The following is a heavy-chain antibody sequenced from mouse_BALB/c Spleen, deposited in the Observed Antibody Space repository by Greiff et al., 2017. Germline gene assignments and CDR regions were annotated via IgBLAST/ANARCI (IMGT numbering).Heavy chain of an antibody. CDR1: GFSLTGYG. D-gene: IGHD2-14*01. CDR3: ARTYYRYDGDYYYAMDY. J-gene: IGHJ4*01. Sequence: VKVVESGPGLVAPSQSLSITCTVSGFSLTGYGVNWVRQPPGKGLEWLGMIWGDGSTDYNSALKSRLSISKDNSKSQVFLKMNSLQTDDTARYYCARTYYRYDGDYYYAMDYWGQGTSVTVSS. V-gene: IGHV2-6-7*01. CDR2: IWGDGST.